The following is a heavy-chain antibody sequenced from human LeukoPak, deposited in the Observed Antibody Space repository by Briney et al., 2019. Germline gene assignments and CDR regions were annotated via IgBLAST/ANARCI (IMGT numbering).Heavy chain of an antibody. CDR3: AKDMYGSGTYYYGMDV. V-gene: IGHV3-9*01. D-gene: IGHD3-10*01. Sequence: PGGSLRLSCAASGFTFDDYAMHWVRQAPGKGLEWVSGISWNSGSIGYADSVKGRFTISRDNAKNSLYLQMNSLRAEDTALYYCAKDMYGSGTYYYGMDVWGQGTTVTVSS. CDR1: GFTFDDYA. J-gene: IGHJ6*02. CDR2: ISWNSGSI.